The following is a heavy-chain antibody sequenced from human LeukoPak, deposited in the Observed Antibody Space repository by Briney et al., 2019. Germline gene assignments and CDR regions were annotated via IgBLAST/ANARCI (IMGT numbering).Heavy chain of an antibody. CDR2: IQYSGNT. CDR3: ARLEMTTRFGGDY. CDR1: GGSIRSHY. J-gene: IGHJ4*02. V-gene: IGHV4-59*08. D-gene: IGHD5-24*01. Sequence: PSDTLSLTCTASGGSIRSHYWSWIRQPAGKGLEWIGCIQYSGNTNYNPSLKSRFIISVDTSKNQFSLKVNSVTAADTAVYYCARLEMTTRFGGDYWGQGILVTVSS.